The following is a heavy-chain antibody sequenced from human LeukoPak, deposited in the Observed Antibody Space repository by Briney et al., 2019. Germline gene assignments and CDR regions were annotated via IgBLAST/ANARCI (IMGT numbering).Heavy chain of an antibody. CDR3: ARGHTAVTRHFDF. J-gene: IGHJ4*02. CDR2: IRGNGVTT. V-gene: IGHV3-23*01. Sequence: GGSLRLSCAASGFTFSTYGMNWVRQAPGKGLEWVSGIRGNGVTTYYADSVKGRFTISRDDAKNLLYLDMNSLRAEDTAVYYCARGHTAVTRHFDFWGQGTLVTVSS. D-gene: IGHD4-17*01. CDR1: GFTFSTYG.